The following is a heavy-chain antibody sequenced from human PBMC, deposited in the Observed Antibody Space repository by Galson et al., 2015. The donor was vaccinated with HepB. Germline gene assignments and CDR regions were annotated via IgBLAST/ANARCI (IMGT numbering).Heavy chain of an antibody. CDR1: GFTFSNHG. CDR3: AKDRAMYSGTYYFDY. J-gene: IGHJ4*02. D-gene: IGHD1-26*01. V-gene: IGHV3-30*18. CDR2: ISYDGGTK. Sequence: SLRLSCAASGFTFSNHGMHWVRQAPGKGLEWEAFISYDGGTKYYADSVNGRFTISRESSKNTMYLQMSSLRPEDTAVYYCAKDRAMYSGTYYFDYWGQGTLVTVSS.